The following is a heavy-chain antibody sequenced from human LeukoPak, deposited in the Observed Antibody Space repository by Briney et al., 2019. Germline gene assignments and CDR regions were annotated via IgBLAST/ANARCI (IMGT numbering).Heavy chain of an antibody. Sequence: SVKVSCKASGGTFSSYAISWVRQAPGQGLEWMGRIIPILGIANYAQKFQGRVTITADKSTSTAYMELSSLRSEDTAVYYCARAGLGDGSGYYLSNYYYYGMDVWGQGTTVTVSS. V-gene: IGHV1-69*04. D-gene: IGHD3-22*01. J-gene: IGHJ6*02. CDR1: GGTFSSYA. CDR3: ARAGLGDGSGYYLSNYYYYGMDV. CDR2: IIPILGIA.